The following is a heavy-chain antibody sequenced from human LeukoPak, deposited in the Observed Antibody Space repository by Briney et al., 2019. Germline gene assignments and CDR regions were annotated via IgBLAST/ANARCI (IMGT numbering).Heavy chain of an antibody. CDR3: ARLGVAGTSWFDP. Sequence: SETLSLTYTVSGASISSYYWSWIRQPPGKGLEWIRYIYYSGMINYNPSLKSRVTISVDTSKNQFSLKLSSVTAADMAVYYCARLGVAGTSWFDPWGQETLVTVSS. CDR1: GASISSYY. D-gene: IGHD6-19*01. V-gene: IGHV4-59*08. CDR2: IYYSGMI. J-gene: IGHJ5*02.